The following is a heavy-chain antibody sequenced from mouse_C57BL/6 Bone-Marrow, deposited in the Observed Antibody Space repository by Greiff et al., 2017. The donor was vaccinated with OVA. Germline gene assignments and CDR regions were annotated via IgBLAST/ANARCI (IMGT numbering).Heavy chain of an antibody. V-gene: IGHV1-15*01. CDR1: GYTFTDYE. CDR3: TRGITKAMDY. CDR2: IDPETGGT. Sequence: LQESGAELVRPGASVTLSCKASGYTFTDYEMHWVKQTPVHGLEWIGAIDPETGGTAYNQKFKGKAILTADKSSSTAYMELRSLTSEDSAVYYCTRGITKAMDYWGQGTSVTVSS. J-gene: IGHJ4*01. D-gene: IGHD2-4*01.